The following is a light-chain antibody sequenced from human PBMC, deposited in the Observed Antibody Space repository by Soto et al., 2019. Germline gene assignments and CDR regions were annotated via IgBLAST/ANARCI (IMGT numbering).Light chain of an antibody. J-gene: IGKJ1*01. CDR1: QSISSW. V-gene: IGKV1-5*03. Sequence: DIQITQTPSTLSSSVGDRFTITCLASQSISSWLAWYQQKPGQAPKLLIYKASTLQSGVPSRFRGSGSGTEFTLAISSLQPDDSATYYCQQYNDNWTFGQGTKVDIK. CDR2: KAS. CDR3: QQYNDNWT.